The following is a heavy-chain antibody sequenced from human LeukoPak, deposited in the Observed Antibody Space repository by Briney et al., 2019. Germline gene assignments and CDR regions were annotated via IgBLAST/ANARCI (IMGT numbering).Heavy chain of an antibody. Sequence: ASVKVSCKVPGYTFTSYDINWVRQATGQGLEWMGWMNPNSGNTGYAQKFQGRVTMTRNTSISTAYMELSSLRSEDTAVYYCAVNYDILTGWDYWGQGTLVTVSS. CDR3: AVNYDILTGWDY. V-gene: IGHV1-8*01. D-gene: IGHD3-9*01. CDR2: MNPNSGNT. CDR1: GYTFTSYD. J-gene: IGHJ4*02.